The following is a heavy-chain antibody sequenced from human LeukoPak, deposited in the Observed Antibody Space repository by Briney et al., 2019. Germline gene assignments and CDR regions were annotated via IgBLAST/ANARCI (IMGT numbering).Heavy chain of an antibody. CDR1: GGSLSDYS. J-gene: IGHJ4*02. CDR3: ARQGGSYYAIDD. CDR2: INHSVNT. Sequence: SETLSLTCGVYGGSLSDYSWSWIRQPPGKGLEFIGEINHSVNTNFNPSLKSRVTISVDTSKHKVSLRLSSVTAAHTAVFYCARQGGSYYAIDDWGQGTLVTVSS. D-gene: IGHD1-26*01. V-gene: IGHV4-34*01.